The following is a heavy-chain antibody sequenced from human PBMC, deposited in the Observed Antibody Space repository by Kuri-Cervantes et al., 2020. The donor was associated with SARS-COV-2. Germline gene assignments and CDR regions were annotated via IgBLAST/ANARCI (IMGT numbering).Heavy chain of an antibody. CDR2: INPSGGST. J-gene: IGHJ6*03. CDR1: GYTFTSYY. CDR3: ARNLRNYGSGSYRVSGVYYYYYMDV. D-gene: IGHD3-10*01. V-gene: IGHV1-46*01. Sequence: ASVKVSCKASGYTFTSYYMHWVRQAPGQGLEWMGIINPSGGSTSYAQKFQGRVTMTRDTSTSTVYMELSSLRSEDTAVYYCARNLRNYGSGSYRVSGVYYYYYMDVWGKGTTVTVSS.